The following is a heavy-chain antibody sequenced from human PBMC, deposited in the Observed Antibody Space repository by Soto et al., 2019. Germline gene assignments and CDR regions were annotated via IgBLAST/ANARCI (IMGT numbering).Heavy chain of an antibody. CDR1: GGSISSYY. V-gene: IGHV4-59*01. CDR2: IYYSGST. CDR3: ARAPIAVAGFDY. Sequence: PSETLSLTCTVSGGSISSYYWSWIRQPPGKGLEWIGYIYYSGSTNYNPSPKSRVTISVDTSKNQFSLKLSSVTAADTAVYYCARAPIAVAGFDYWGQGTLVTVSS. J-gene: IGHJ4*02. D-gene: IGHD6-19*01.